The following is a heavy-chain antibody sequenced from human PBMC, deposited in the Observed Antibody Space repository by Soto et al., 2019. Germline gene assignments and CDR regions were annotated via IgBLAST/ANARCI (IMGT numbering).Heavy chain of an antibody. CDR1: GFTFSSYA. D-gene: IGHD4-17*01. J-gene: IGHJ2*01. Sequence: QVQLVESGGGVVQPGRSLRLSCAASGFTFSSYAIHWVRQAPGKGLEWVAVISYDGSHKYYADSVKDRFTIARANSNNTLYVHMRSLSAADTAVYYGARAGSTVPAGWYSDLWGRGTLVTVSS. CDR2: ISYDGSHK. CDR3: ARAGSTVPAGWYSDL. V-gene: IGHV3-30-3*01.